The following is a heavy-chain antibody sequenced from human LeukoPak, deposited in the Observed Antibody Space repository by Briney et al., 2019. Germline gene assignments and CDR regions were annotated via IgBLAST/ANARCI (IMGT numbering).Heavy chain of an antibody. Sequence: NSGGSLRLSCAASGFTFSSYAMHWVRQAPGQGLEWMGWINPNSGGTNYAQKFQGRVTMTRDTSISTAYMELSRLRSDDTAVYYCARDPSTSGSYYGTPFYTYFDYWGQGTLVTVSS. CDR3: ARDPSTSGSYYGTPFYTYFDY. CDR2: INPNSGGT. CDR1: GFTFSSYA. J-gene: IGHJ4*02. V-gene: IGHV1-2*02. D-gene: IGHD3-10*01.